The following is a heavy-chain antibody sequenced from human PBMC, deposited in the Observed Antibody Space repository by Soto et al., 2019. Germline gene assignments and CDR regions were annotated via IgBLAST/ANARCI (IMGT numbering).Heavy chain of an antibody. Sequence: QLQLQESGPGLVKPSETLSLTCIVSAGSISSTTYYWGWIRQPPGKGLEWIGSIYYSGSPSYNPSLKSRVTISVDASKDQFSLRLSSVTAADTGVYYCARHRRSGTYYDGNDYWGQGALVTVSS. J-gene: IGHJ4*02. CDR3: ARHRRSGTYYDGNDY. D-gene: IGHD1-26*01. CDR1: AGSISSTTYY. CDR2: IYYSGSP. V-gene: IGHV4-39*01.